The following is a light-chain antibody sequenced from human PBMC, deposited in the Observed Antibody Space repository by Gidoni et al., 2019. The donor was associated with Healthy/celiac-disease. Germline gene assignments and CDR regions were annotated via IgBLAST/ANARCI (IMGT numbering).Light chain of an antibody. CDR3: QQYGSSPT. CDR2: GAS. Sequence: EIVLPQSPGTLALSPGERATLSCRASQSVSSDYVAWYQQKPGQAPRLLIEGASSRATGIPDRCSGSGSGTDFTLTSSRLEPEDFAVYYCQQYGSSPTFGQGTKVEIK. CDR1: QSVSSDY. J-gene: IGKJ1*01. V-gene: IGKV3-20*01.